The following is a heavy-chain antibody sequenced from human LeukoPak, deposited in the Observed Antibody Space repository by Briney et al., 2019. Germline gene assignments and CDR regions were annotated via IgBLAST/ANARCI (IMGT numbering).Heavy chain of an antibody. J-gene: IGHJ4*02. D-gene: IGHD5-18*01. V-gene: IGHV3-23*01. CDR3: AKGVEKAVTVVPLAHY. Sequence: GGSLRLSCAASGFTFSSYAMSWVRQAPGKGLEWVSAISGSGGSTYYADSVKGRFTISRDNSKNTLYLQMNSLRAEDTAVYYCAKGVEKAVTVVPLAHYWGQGTLVTVSS. CDR2: ISGSGGST. CDR1: GFTFSSYA.